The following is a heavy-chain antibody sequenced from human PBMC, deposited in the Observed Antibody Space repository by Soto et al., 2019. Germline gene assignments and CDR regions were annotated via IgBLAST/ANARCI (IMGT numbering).Heavy chain of an antibody. CDR2: INPNSGGT. V-gene: IGHV1-2*04. CDR1: GYTFTVYY. Sequence: ASVKVSCKASGYTFTVYYMHWVRQAPGQGLEWMGWINPNSGGTNYAQNFQGWVTMTRDTSISTAYMELSRLRSDDTAVYYCARTHCSSTRCYVGSWDYWGQGTLVTVSS. D-gene: IGHD2-2*01. CDR3: ARTHCSSTRCYVGSWDY. J-gene: IGHJ4*02.